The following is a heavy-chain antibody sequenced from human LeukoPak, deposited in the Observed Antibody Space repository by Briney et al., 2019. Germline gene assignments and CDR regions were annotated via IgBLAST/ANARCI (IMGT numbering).Heavy chain of an antibody. J-gene: IGHJ6*02. Sequence: GGSLRLSCAASGFPFSSYWMHWVRHVPGKGLLWVSRINSDGSATIYADSVRGRFTISRDNAKNTLYLQMSGLRGEDTAVYHCASDSPYYGMDVWGQGTTVTVSS. CDR2: INSDGSAT. CDR1: GFPFSSYW. V-gene: IGHV3-74*01. CDR3: ASDSPYYGMDV.